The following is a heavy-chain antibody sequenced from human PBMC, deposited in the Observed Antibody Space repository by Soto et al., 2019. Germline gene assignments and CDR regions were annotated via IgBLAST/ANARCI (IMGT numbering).Heavy chain of an antibody. CDR3: AKGSVTLFDY. CDR1: GFTFDDYT. V-gene: IGHV3-43*01. J-gene: IGHJ4*02. Sequence: GGSLRLSCAASGFTFDDYTMHWVRQAPGKGLEWVSLISWDGGSTYYADSVKGRFTISRDNSKNSLYLQINSLRTEDTALYYCAKGSVTLFDYWGQGTLVTVSS. D-gene: IGHD4-4*01. CDR2: ISWDGGST.